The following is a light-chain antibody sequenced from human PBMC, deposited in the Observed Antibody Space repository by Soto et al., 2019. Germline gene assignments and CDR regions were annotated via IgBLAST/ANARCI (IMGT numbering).Light chain of an antibody. Sequence: DIQMTQSPSSLSASVGDRVTITCRASQGIRNYLAWYQQKPGKVPKLLIYAASTLQSGVPSRFSGSGSGTDFTLTISSLQPEDVATYYCQKGGTFGPGTKVDIK. CDR3: QKGGT. V-gene: IGKV1-27*01. CDR2: AAS. J-gene: IGKJ3*01. CDR1: QGIRNY.